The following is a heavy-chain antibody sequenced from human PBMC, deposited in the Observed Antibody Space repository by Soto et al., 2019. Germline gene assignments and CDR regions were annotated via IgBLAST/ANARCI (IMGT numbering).Heavy chain of an antibody. V-gene: IGHV3-30*18. Sequence: QVQLVESGGGVVHPGRSLRLSCAASGFTFSSYGMHWVRQAPGKGLEWVSVISYDGSNKYYADSVKGRFTISRDNSKNTLYLQMSSVKAEDTAVYYCAKEGCSGSSCHPTDYYDYYGMDVWGQGTTVTVSS. D-gene: IGHD2-15*01. CDR2: ISYDGSNK. CDR3: AKEGCSGSSCHPTDYYDYYGMDV. CDR1: GFTFSSYG. J-gene: IGHJ6*02.